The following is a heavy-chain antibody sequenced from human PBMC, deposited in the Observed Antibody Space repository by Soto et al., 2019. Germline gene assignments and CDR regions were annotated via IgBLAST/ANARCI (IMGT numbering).Heavy chain of an antibody. J-gene: IGHJ5*02. Sequence: NPSETLSLTCAVYAGSFSDNYWTWIRQPPGKGLEWIGEINQVGSTNYNPSLKSRVTISLDTPKNQFSLKLSSVTAADTAVYYCARGLTYCSSTTCAETRFDPWGQGTLVTVSS. CDR3: ARGLTYCSSTTCAETRFDP. D-gene: IGHD2-2*01. V-gene: IGHV4-34*01. CDR1: AGSFSDNY. CDR2: INQVGST.